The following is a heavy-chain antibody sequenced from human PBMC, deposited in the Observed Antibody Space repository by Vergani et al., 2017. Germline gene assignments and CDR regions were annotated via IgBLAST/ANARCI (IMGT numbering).Heavy chain of an antibody. CDR3: ARDQSAMGDYYYYYMDV. Sequence: QVQLVESGGGVVQPGRSLRLSCAASGFTFSSYAMHWVRQAPGKGLEWVAVISYDGSNKYYADSVKGRFTISRDNSKNTLYLQMNSLRAEDTAVYYCARDQSAMGDYYYYYMDVWGKGTTVTVSS. D-gene: IGHD5-18*01. V-gene: IGHV3-30*04. CDR1: GFTFSSYA. CDR2: ISYDGSNK. J-gene: IGHJ6*03.